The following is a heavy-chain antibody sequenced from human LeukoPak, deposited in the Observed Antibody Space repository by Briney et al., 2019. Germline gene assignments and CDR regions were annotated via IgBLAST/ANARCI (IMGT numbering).Heavy chain of an antibody. Sequence: GGSLRLSCAASGFTFNSYAMSWVRQAPGKGLEWVSAISGSGGSTYYADSVKGRFTISRDNSKNTLYLQMNSLRAEDTAVYYCAKDHTTPHYYDSSGYYLGSHYWGQGTLVTVSS. J-gene: IGHJ4*02. CDR1: GFTFNSYA. V-gene: IGHV3-23*01. CDR3: AKDHTTPHYYDSSGYYLGSHY. D-gene: IGHD3-22*01. CDR2: ISGSGGST.